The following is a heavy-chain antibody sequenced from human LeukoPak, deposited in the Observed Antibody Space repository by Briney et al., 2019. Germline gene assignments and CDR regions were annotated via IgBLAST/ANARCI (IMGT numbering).Heavy chain of an antibody. Sequence: PSETLSLTCTVSGGSISSYYWSWIRQPPGKGLEWIGYIYYSGSTNYNPSLKSRVTISVDTSKNQFSLKLSSVTAADTAVYYCARRPLYYYDSSWAFDIWGQGTMVTVSS. V-gene: IGHV4-59*08. CDR3: ARRPLYYYDSSWAFDI. CDR2: IYYSGST. CDR1: GGSISSYY. D-gene: IGHD3-22*01. J-gene: IGHJ3*02.